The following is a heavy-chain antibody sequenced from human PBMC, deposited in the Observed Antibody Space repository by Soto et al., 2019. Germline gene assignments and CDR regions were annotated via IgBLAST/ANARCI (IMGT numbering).Heavy chain of an antibody. CDR1: GGSISSGDYY. Sequence: QVQLQESGPGLVKPSQTLSLTCTVSGGSISSGDYYWGWIRQPPGKGLEWIGYIYYSGSTYYNPSLKSRLTISVDTSKNQFSLKLTSVTAADTAVYYCGRVRESSGSYYYCDYWGQGTLVTVSS. CDR2: IYYSGST. D-gene: IGHD3-22*01. J-gene: IGHJ4*02. CDR3: GRVRESSGSYYYCDY. V-gene: IGHV4-30-4*01.